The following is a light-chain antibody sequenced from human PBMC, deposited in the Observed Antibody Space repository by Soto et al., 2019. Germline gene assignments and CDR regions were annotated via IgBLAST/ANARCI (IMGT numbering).Light chain of an antibody. V-gene: IGLV2-11*01. Sequence: QSALTQPRSVSESPGQTVTISCTGTSSDIGGYNFVSWYQQHPGKAPKLMIYDVNKRPSGVPDRFSGSKSGYTASLTISGLQAEDEADYFCCSYAGSHTYVFGTGTKVTVL. CDR1: SSDIGGYNF. CDR3: CSYAGSHTYV. CDR2: DVN. J-gene: IGLJ1*01.